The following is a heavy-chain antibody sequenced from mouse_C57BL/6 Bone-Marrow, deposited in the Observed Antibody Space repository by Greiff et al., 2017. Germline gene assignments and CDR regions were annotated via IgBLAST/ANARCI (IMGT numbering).Heavy chain of an antibody. V-gene: IGHV1-52*01. Sequence: QVQLQQPGAELVRPGSSVKLSCKASGYTFTSYWMHWVKQRPIQGLEWIGNIDPSDSETHYNQKFKDKATLTVDKSSSTAYMQLSSLTSEDSAVYYGARLGGTAQATTWFAYWGQGTLVTVSA. J-gene: IGHJ3*01. CDR3: ARLGGTAQATTWFAY. D-gene: IGHD3-2*02. CDR1: GYTFTSYW. CDR2: IDPSDSET.